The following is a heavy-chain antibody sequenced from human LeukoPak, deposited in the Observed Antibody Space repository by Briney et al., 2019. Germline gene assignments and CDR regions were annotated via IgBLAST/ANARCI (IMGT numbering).Heavy chain of an antibody. J-gene: IGHJ5*02. CDR3: AKDRGYTYGQPNWFDP. D-gene: IGHD5-18*01. CDR2: ISGSGDIT. CDR1: GFXFSTYA. V-gene: IGHV3-23*01. Sequence: GGSLRLSCAASGFXFSTYAITWVRQAPGKGLEWVSAISGSGDITYYADSVKGRFTISRDNSKNTLYLQMNSLRAEDTAVYYCAKDRGYTYGQPNWFDPWGQGTLVTVSS.